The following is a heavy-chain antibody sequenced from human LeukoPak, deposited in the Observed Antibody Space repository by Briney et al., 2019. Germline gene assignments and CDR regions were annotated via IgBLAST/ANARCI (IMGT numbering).Heavy chain of an antibody. CDR1: GFTFSSYA. J-gene: IGHJ4*02. CDR2: ISYDGSNK. D-gene: IGHD3-22*01. CDR3: ARLGSSGYLDY. Sequence: GGSLRLSCAASGFTFSSYAMHWVRQAPGKGLEWVAVISYDGSNKYYADSVKGQFTISRDNSKNTLYLQMNSLRAEDTAVYYCARLGSSGYLDYWGQGTLVTVSS. V-gene: IGHV3-30-3*01.